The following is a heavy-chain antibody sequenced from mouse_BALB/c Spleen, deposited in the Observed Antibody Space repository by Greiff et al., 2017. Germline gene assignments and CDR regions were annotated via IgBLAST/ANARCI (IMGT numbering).Heavy chain of an antibody. V-gene: IGHV1-7*01. CDR3: ARPHGSSSYYAMDY. CDR1: GYTFTSYW. D-gene: IGHD1-1*01. Sequence: QVQLQQSGAELAKPGASVKMSCKASGYTFTSYWMHWVKQRPGQGLEWIGYINPSTGYTEYNQKFKDKATLTADKSSSTAYMQLSSLTSEDSAVYYCARPHGSSSYYAMDYWGQGTSVTVSS. CDR2: INPSTGYT. J-gene: IGHJ4*01.